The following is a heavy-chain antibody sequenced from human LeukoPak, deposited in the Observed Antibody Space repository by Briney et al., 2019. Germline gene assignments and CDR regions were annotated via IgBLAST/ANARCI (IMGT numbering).Heavy chain of an antibody. D-gene: IGHD3-10*01. CDR1: GYSFTSYD. V-gene: IGHV1-8*01. CDR3: AAHTYYYSSGSFGH. Sequence: GASVKVSCKASGYSFTSYDINWVRQATGQGPEWIGWMNPSSGNTGYAQRSQGRVTMTRGTSTSTAYLELSSLTSDDTAVYYCAAHTYYYSSGSFGHWGQGTLVTVSS. CDR2: MNPSSGNT. J-gene: IGHJ4*02.